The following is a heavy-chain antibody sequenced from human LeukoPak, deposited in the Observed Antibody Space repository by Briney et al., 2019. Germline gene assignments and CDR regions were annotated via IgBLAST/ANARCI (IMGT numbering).Heavy chain of an antibody. V-gene: IGHV3-23*01. CDR2: ISGSGDTT. D-gene: IGHD3-22*01. Sequence: GGSLRLSCAASGFTFSSYAMSWVRQASGKGLEWVSDISGSGDTTYYAASVKGRFSISRDNSKYTLDLQMNSLRAEDTAVYYCAKARIPSGNGYYSDWGQGTLVTVSS. J-gene: IGHJ4*02. CDR3: AKARIPSGNGYYSD. CDR1: GFTFSSYA.